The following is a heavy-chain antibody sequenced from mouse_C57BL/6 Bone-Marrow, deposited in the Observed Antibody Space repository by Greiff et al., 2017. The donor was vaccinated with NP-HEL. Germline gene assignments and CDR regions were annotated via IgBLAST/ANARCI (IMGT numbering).Heavy chain of an antibody. D-gene: IGHD1-1*01. V-gene: IGHV1-62-2*01. CDR3: ARDEGGYYYGSNWYYGV. CDR1: GYTFTEYT. CDR2: FYPGSGSI. J-gene: IGHJ1*03. Sequence: QVHVKQSGAELVKPGASVKLSCKASGYTFTEYTIHWVKQRSGQGLEWIGWFYPGSGSIKYNEKFKDKATLTADKSSSTVYMELSRLTSEDSAVYVCARDEGGYYYGSNWYYGVWGTATTVTAST.